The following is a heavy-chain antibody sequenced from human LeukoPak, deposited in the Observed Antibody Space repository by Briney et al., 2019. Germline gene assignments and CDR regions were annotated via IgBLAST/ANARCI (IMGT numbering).Heavy chain of an antibody. J-gene: IGHJ5*02. Sequence: GESLKISCKDSGYSFTSYWIGWVRQMPGKGLEWMGIIYPGDSDTRYSPSFQGQVTISADKSISTAYLQWSSLKASDTAMYYCARQGSYDFWSGYYANWFDPWGQGTLVTVSS. CDR3: ARQGSYDFWSGYYANWFDP. CDR1: GYSFTSYW. D-gene: IGHD3-3*01. CDR2: IYPGDSDT. V-gene: IGHV5-51*01.